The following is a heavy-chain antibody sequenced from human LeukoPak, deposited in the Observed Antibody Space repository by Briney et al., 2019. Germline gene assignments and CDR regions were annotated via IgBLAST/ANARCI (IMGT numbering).Heavy chain of an antibody. CDR3: ARVLEYYYDSSIL. Sequence: GGSLRLSCAASGFTFSSYGMHWVRQAPGKGLEWVAFIRYDGSNKYYADSVKGRFTISRDNSKNTLYLQMNSLRAEDTAVYYCARVLEYYYDSSILWGRGTLVTVSS. D-gene: IGHD3-22*01. J-gene: IGHJ2*01. CDR2: IRYDGSNK. V-gene: IGHV3-30*02. CDR1: GFTFSSYG.